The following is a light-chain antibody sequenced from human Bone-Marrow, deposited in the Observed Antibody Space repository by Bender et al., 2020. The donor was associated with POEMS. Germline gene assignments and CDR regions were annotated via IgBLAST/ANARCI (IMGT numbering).Light chain of an antibody. CDR1: SDDV. J-gene: IGLJ3*02. CDR3: CSYAGAMTSV. Sequence: QSALTQPASVSGSPGQSITISCTGTSDDVSWYQQHPDKAPKIMIHHDDDRPSGVSNRFSGSKSGNTASLTISGLRAEDEADYYCCSYAGAMTSVFGGGTKLTVL. CDR2: HDD. V-gene: IGLV2-14*03.